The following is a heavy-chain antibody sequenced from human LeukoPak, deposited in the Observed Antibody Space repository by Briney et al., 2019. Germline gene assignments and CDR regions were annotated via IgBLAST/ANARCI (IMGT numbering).Heavy chain of an antibody. CDR3: ARDRTAAAGTPRDFDY. CDR1: GFIFSSHW. Sequence: GGSLRLSRAASGFIFSSHWMTWVRQAPGKGLEWVADIEQDGSGKNYVDSVKGRFTVSRDNAKNSLYLQMNSLRADDTAVYYCARDRTAAAGTPRDFDYWGQGTLVTVSS. D-gene: IGHD6-13*01. CDR2: IEQDGSGK. V-gene: IGHV3-7*03. J-gene: IGHJ4*02.